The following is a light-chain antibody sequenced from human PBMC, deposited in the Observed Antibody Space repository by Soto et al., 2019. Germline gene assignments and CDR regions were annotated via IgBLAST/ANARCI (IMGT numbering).Light chain of an antibody. V-gene: IGKV3-15*01. CDR3: QQYDNWPPIT. CDR2: DAS. J-gene: IGKJ4*01. CDR1: QSVRHK. Sequence: IVMTQSPATLSVSPGEGVTLSCRASQSVRHKLAWYQQRPGQGPRLLIFDASTRAPGVPDRFSGSGSGTDFTLTINRLQSADSAVYFCQQYDNWPPITFGGGTKLEIK.